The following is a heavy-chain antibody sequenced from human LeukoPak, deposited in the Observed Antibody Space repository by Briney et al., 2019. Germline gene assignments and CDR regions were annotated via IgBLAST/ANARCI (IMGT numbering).Heavy chain of an antibody. V-gene: IGHV1-69*01. CDR3: ARDPVRGYSYGYYGMDV. CDR2: IIPIFGTA. D-gene: IGHD5-18*01. CDR1: GGTFSSYA. J-gene: IGHJ6*04. Sequence: SVKVSCKASGGTFSSYATSRVRQAPGQGLEWMGGIIPIFGTANYAQKFQGRVTITADESTSTAYMELSSLRSEDTAVYYCARDPVRGYSYGYYGMDVWGKGTTVTVSS.